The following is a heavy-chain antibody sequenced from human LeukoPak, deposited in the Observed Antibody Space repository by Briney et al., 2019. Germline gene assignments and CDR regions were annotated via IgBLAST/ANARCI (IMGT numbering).Heavy chain of an antibody. CDR1: GYTFTNYY. V-gene: IGHV1-46*01. CDR2: INPNDDTK. D-gene: IGHD3-10*01. Sequence: ASVKVSCKASGYTFTNYYMHWVRQAPGQGLEWMGVINPNDDTKSYAQRFQGRVTMTRDTSTSTVYMELSSLRSEDTAVYYCARSGAGNTYGLEVSWGQGTLVTVSS. CDR3: ARSGAGNTYGLEVS. J-gene: IGHJ5*02.